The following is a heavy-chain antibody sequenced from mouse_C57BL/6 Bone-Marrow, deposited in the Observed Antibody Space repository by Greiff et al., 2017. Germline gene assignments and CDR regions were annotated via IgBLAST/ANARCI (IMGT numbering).Heavy chain of an antibody. CDR2: IYPGSGNT. V-gene: IGHV1-76*01. CDR1: GYTFTDYY. J-gene: IGHJ2*01. D-gene: IGHD4-1*01. CDR3: AIRWDGY. Sequence: VQLQQSGAELVRPGASVKLSCKASGYTFTDYYINWVKQRPGQGLEWIARIYPGSGNTYYNEKFKGKATLTAEKSSSTAYMQLSSLTSEDSAVYFCAIRWDGYWGQGTTLTVSS.